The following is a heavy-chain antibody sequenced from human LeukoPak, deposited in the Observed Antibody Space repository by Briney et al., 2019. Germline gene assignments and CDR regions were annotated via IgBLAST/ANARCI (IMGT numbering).Heavy chain of an antibody. CDR1: GFTFSSYS. V-gene: IGHV3-21*01. D-gene: IGHD4-17*01. J-gene: IGHJ5*02. CDR3: ASQTATTYSSWFDP. CDR2: ISSSSSYI. Sequence: GGSLRLSCAASGFTFSSYSMNWVRQAPGKGLEWVSSISSSSSYIYYADSVKGRFTISRDNAKNPLYLQMNSLRAEDTAVYYCASQTATTYSSWFDPWGQGTLVTVSS.